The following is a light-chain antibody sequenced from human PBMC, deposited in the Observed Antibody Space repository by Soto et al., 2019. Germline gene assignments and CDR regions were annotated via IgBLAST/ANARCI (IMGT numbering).Light chain of an antibody. CDR1: SSNIGNNA. Sequence: QSVLTQPPSVSAAPGQKVSISCSGSSSNIGNNAVNWYQQLPGKAPKLLIYYDDLLPSGVSDRFSGSKSGTSASLAISGLQSEDEADYYCAAWDDSLNVVVFGGGTKLTVL. CDR3: AAWDDSLNVVV. V-gene: IGLV1-36*01. J-gene: IGLJ2*01. CDR2: YDD.